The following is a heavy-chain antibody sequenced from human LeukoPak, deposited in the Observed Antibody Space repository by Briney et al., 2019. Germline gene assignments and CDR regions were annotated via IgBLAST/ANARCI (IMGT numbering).Heavy chain of an antibody. Sequence: SETLSLTCAVYGGSFSGYYWSWIRQPPGKGLEWIGEINHSGSTNYNPSLKSRVTISVDTSKNQFSLKLSSVTAADTAVYYCARSSGWLLSSFDYWGQGTLVTVSS. J-gene: IGHJ4*02. CDR3: ARSSGWLLSSFDY. V-gene: IGHV4-34*01. CDR2: INHSGST. CDR1: GGSFSGYY. D-gene: IGHD6-19*01.